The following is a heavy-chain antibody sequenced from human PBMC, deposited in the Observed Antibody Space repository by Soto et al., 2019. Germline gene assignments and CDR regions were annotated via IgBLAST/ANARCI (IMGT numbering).Heavy chain of an antibody. CDR2: INPNSGGT. CDR3: ARSLGAAAGTRDYYGMDV. D-gene: IGHD6-13*01. Sequence: QVPLVQSGAEVKKPGASVKVSCKASGYTFTGYYMHWVRQAPGQGLEWMGWINPNSGGTNYAQKFQGWVTMTRDTSISTAYMELSRLRSDDTAVYYCARSLGAAAGTRDYYGMDVWGQGTTVTVSS. CDR1: GYTFTGYY. J-gene: IGHJ6*02. V-gene: IGHV1-2*04.